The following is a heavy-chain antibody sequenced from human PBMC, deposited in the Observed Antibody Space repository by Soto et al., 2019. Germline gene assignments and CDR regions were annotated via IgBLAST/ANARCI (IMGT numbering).Heavy chain of an antibody. D-gene: IGHD6-19*01. Sequence: GGSLRLSCAASGFTFSRYEMNWVRQAPGKGLEWLSYISNGGDTIFYADTVKGRFTISTDNANNSLYLQMNSLRAEDTALYYFARVNVYSEAGGVFDCCGQVTLVTVSX. CDR1: GFTFSRYE. CDR3: ARVNVYSEAGGVFDC. V-gene: IGHV3-48*03. CDR2: ISNGGDTI. J-gene: IGHJ4*02.